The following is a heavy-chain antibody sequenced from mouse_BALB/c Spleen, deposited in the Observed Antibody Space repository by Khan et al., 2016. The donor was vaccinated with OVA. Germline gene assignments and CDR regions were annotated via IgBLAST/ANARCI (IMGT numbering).Heavy chain of an antibody. D-gene: IGHD2-3*01. CDR1: AFSLTSYG. CDR3: ARFYDGYLYAIDY. V-gene: IGHV2-9*02. Sequence: QVQLKESGPGLVAPSQSLSITCTVSAFSLTSYGVNWVRQPPGKGLEWLGVIWAGGSINYNSALMSRLSISKDNSKSQVFLKMNSLQTDDTAMYYCARFYDGYLYAIDYWGQGTSVTISS. CDR2: IWAGGSI. J-gene: IGHJ4*01.